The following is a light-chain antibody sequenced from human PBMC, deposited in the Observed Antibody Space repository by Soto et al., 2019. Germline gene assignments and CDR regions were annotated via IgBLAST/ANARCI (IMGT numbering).Light chain of an antibody. CDR2: DTS. CDR3: QQYNNWPRT. Sequence: ETVMTQSPGPLSVSLGERATLSCRASQSVSIHLAWYQQKPGQAPRLLIYDTSTRATGIPARFSGSGSGTEFTLTINSLQSEDFAVYYCQQYNNWPRTLGQGTKVDIK. V-gene: IGKV3-15*01. CDR1: QSVSIH. J-gene: IGKJ1*01.